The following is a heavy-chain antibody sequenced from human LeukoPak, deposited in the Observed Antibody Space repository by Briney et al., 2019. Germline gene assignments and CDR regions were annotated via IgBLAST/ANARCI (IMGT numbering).Heavy chain of an antibody. V-gene: IGHV4-59*08. D-gene: IGHD3-10*01. J-gene: IGHJ3*02. CDR3: ARQGPPYYYGSGSHTPDAFDI. CDR1: GGSISSYY. CDR2: IYYSGST. Sequence: PSETLSLTCTVSGGSISSYYWSWIRQPPGKGLEWIGYIYYSGSTNYNPSLKSRVTISVDTSKNQFSLKLSSVTAADTAVYYCARQGPPYYYGSGSHTPDAFDIWGQGTMVNVSS.